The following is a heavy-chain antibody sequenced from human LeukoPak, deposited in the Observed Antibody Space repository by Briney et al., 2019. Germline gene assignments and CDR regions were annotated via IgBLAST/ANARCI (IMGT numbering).Heavy chain of an antibody. J-gene: IGHJ4*02. D-gene: IGHD1-26*01. V-gene: IGHV4-59*01. CDR2: VDHTGST. CDR3: ARNFMGAFSAFDS. Sequence: SETLSLTCSVSDDSITMYYWTWIRQPPGKGLEWIGYVDHTGSTNFNPSLNGRVSISRDTTKNLFSLKLRSVTAADTAVYYCARNFMGAFSAFDSWGRGTLVSVSS. CDR1: DDSITMYY.